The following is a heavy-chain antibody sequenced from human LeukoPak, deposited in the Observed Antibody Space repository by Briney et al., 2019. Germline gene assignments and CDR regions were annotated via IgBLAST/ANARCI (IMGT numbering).Heavy chain of an antibody. J-gene: IGHJ4*02. D-gene: IGHD4-17*01. CDR1: VYTFPSYY. V-gene: IGHV1-46*01. CDR3: ARGYGDYAY. CDR2: INPSGGST. Sequence: GASVKFSCKASVYTFPSYYMHWVRQAPGQGLEWMGIINPSGGSTTYAQKFQGRVTMTRDTSTSTVYMELSSLRSEDTAVYYCARGYGDYAYWGQGTLVTVSS.